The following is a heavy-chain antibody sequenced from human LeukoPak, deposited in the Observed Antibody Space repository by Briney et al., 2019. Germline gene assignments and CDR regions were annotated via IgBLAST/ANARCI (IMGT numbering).Heavy chain of an antibody. CDR2: ISGNGGTI. J-gene: IGHJ4*02. CDR3: ARAVGYDGNFDY. CDR1: GFIFSSYA. D-gene: IGHD5-12*01. Sequence: GGSLRLSCAASGFIFSSYAMHWVRQAPGKGLEYVSAISGNGGTIYYANSVKGRFTISRDNSKNTLYLQMGSLRAEDMAVYYCARAVGYDGNFDYWGQGTLVTVSS. V-gene: IGHV3-64*01.